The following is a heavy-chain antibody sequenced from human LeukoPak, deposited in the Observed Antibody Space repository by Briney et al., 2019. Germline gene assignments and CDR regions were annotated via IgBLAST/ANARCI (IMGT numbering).Heavy chain of an antibody. CDR2: IYSGETT. V-gene: IGHV3-53*01. Sequence: GGSLRLSCAASGFTVSSNYMTWVRQAPGKGLEWVSVIYSGETTYYADSVKDRFTISRDSSKNTLYLQMNNLRAEDTAVYYCARDKVWDYFYYYMDVWGKGTTVTVSS. CDR3: ARDKVWDYFYYYMDV. J-gene: IGHJ6*03. CDR1: GFTVSSNY. D-gene: IGHD3-16*01.